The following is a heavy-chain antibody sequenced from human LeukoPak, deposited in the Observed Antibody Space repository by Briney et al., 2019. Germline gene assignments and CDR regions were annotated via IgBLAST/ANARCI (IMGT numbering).Heavy chain of an antibody. J-gene: IGHJ4*02. V-gene: IGHV3-30*04. CDR2: ISYDGSNK. Sequence: PGGSLRLSCAASGFTFSSYAMHWVRQAPGKGLEWVEVISYDGSNKYYADSVKGRFTISRDNSKNTLYLQMNSLRAEDTAVYYCARGDDILTGYSDYFDYWGQGTLVAVSS. CDR3: ARGDDILTGYSDYFDY. CDR1: GFTFSSYA. D-gene: IGHD3-9*01.